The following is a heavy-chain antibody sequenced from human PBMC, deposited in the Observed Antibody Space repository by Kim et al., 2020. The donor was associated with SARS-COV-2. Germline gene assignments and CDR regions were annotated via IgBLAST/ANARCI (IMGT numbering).Heavy chain of an antibody. J-gene: IGHJ6*02. V-gene: IGHV3-7*01. D-gene: IGHD3-3*01. CDR1: GFTFSSYW. CDR2: IKQDGSEK. Sequence: GGSLRLSCAASGFTFSSYWMSWVRQAPGKGLEWVANIKQDGSEKYYVDSVKGRFTISRDNAKNSLYLQMNSLRAEDTAVYYCARFPRVTYYDFWSGYYPSHYYYGMDVWGQGTTVTVSS. CDR3: ARFPRVTYYDFWSGYYPSHYYYGMDV.